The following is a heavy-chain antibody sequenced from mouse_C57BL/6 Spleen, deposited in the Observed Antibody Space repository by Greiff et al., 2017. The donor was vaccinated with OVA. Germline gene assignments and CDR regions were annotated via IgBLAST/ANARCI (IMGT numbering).Heavy chain of an antibody. J-gene: IGHJ4*01. CDR1: GYTFTSYW. Sequence: QVQLQQPGAELVRPGSSVKLSCKASGYTFTSYWMHWVKQRPIQGLEWIGNIDPSDSETHYNQKFKDKATLTVDKSSSTAYMQLSSLTSEGSAVYYCARSVYDGYYYAMDYWGQGTSVTVSS. CDR3: ARSVYDGYYYAMDY. V-gene: IGHV1-52*01. CDR2: IDPSDSET. D-gene: IGHD2-3*01.